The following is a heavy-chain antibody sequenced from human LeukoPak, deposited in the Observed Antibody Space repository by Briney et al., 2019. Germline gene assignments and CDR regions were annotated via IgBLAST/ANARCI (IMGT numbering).Heavy chain of an antibody. J-gene: IGHJ5*02. CDR1: GFTFSSYA. Sequence: GGSLRLSCAASGFTFSSYAMSWVRQAPGKVLEWVSAISGSGGSTYYADSVKGRFTISRDNSKNTLYLQMNSLRAEDTAVYYCAKDLSLRKPYNWFDPWGQGTLVTVSS. V-gene: IGHV3-23*01. CDR3: AKDLSLRKPYNWFDP. D-gene: IGHD5-12*01. CDR2: ISGSGGST.